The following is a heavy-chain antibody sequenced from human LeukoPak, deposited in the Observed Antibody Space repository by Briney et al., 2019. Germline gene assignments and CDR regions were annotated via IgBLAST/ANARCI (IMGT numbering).Heavy chain of an antibody. D-gene: IGHD1-1*01. CDR1: GFTFSSYW. Sequence: PGGSLRLSCAASGFTFSSYWMSWVRQAPGKGLEWVANIKQDGSEKYYVDSVKGRFTISRDNAKNSLYLQMNSLRTEDTALYYCAKCYNWNDYAFDIWGQGTMVTVSS. CDR3: AKCYNWNDYAFDI. V-gene: IGHV3-7*03. CDR2: IKQDGSEK. J-gene: IGHJ3*02.